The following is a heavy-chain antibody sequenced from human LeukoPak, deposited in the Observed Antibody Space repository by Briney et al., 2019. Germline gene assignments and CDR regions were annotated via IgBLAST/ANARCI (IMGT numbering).Heavy chain of an antibody. Sequence: PGRSLRLSCAASGFTFSSYGMHWVRQAPGKGLEWVAVIWYDGSNKYYADSVKGRFTISRDNSKNTLYLQMNSLRAEDTAVYYCARAKLRGNWFDPWGQGTLVTVSS. J-gene: IGHJ5*02. CDR3: ARAKLRGNWFDP. CDR1: GFTFSSYG. V-gene: IGHV3-33*01. CDR2: IWYDGSNK. D-gene: IGHD4-17*01.